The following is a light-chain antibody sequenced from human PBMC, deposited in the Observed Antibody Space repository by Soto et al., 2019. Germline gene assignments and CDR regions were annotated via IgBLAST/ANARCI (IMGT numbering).Light chain of an antibody. CDR2: LEGSGGY. CDR1: SGHSNYI. V-gene: IGLV4-60*02. J-gene: IGLJ3*02. Sequence: QLVLTQSSSASASLGSSVKLTCTLSSGHSNYIIAWHPQPGKAPRYLMNLEGSGGYNKGSGVPARFSGSSSGADRYLTISNLPFEDEADNYCETWDSNTRVFGGGTKLTV. CDR3: ETWDSNTRV.